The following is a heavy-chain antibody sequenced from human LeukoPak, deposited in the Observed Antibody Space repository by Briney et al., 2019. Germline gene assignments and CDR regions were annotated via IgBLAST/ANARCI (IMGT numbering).Heavy chain of an antibody. Sequence: QAGGSLRLSCAASGFTFSSYCMTWVRQGPGKGLEWVANIKPGGNEKYYVDSVKGRFTISRDNAKNSLYLQMNSLRAEDTAVYYCATFRFLGTWGQGTMVTVSP. CDR2: IKPGGNEK. CDR1: GFTFSSYC. V-gene: IGHV3-7*03. D-gene: IGHD3-3*01. J-gene: IGHJ3*01. CDR3: ATFRFLGT.